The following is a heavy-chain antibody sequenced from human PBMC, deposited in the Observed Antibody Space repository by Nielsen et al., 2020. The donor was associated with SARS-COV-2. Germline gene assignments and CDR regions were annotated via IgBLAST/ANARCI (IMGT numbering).Heavy chain of an antibody. V-gene: IGHV3-15*01. Sequence: WIRQPPGKGLEWVGRFKSETDGGTTDYAAPVKGRFIISRDDSKSTLYLKMNSLKTEDTALYYCTTCGGDVFYYYYGMDVWGQGTTVTVSS. J-gene: IGHJ6*02. D-gene: IGHD2-21*01. CDR2: FKSETDGGTT. CDR3: TTCGGDVFYYYYGMDV.